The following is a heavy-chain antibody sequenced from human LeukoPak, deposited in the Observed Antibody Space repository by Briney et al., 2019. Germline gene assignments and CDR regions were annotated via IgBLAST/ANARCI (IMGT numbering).Heavy chain of an antibody. CDR2: LYSAGST. Sequence: AGGSLRLSCAASGFSVSSNYMIWVRQGPGKGLEWVSVLYSAGSTYFADSVKGRFTISRDNSKNTLYLQMNSLKPEDTAVYYCASGGDPQWLVHGEYWGQGTLVTVSS. CDR3: ASGGDPQWLVHGEY. V-gene: IGHV3-53*01. D-gene: IGHD6-19*01. J-gene: IGHJ4*02. CDR1: GFSVSSNY.